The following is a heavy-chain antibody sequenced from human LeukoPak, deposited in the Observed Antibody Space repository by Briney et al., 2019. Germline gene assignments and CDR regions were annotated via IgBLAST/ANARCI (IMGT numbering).Heavy chain of an antibody. Sequence: ASVKVSCKASGGTFSSYAISWVRQAPGQGLEWMGGIIPIFGTANYAQKFQGRVTITADESTSTAYMELSSLRSEDTAVYYCASIDYYDSSGYSFDYWGQGTLVTVSS. CDR3: ASIDYYDSSGYSFDY. CDR2: IIPIFGTA. CDR1: GGTFSSYA. V-gene: IGHV1-69*13. J-gene: IGHJ4*02. D-gene: IGHD3-22*01.